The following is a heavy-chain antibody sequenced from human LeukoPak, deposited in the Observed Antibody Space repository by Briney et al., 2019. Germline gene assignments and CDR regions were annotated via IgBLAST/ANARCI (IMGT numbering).Heavy chain of an antibody. CDR2: INPSGGST. CDR1: GYTFTSYY. Sequence: ASVKVSFKASGYTFTSYYMHWVRQAPGQGLEWMGIINPSGGSTSYAQKFQGRVTMTRDMSTSTVYMELSSLRSEDTAVYYCARPSGDCSGGSCYFPPHPPDYWGQGTLVTVSS. CDR3: ARPSGDCSGGSCYFPPHPPDY. D-gene: IGHD2-15*01. V-gene: IGHV1-46*01. J-gene: IGHJ4*02.